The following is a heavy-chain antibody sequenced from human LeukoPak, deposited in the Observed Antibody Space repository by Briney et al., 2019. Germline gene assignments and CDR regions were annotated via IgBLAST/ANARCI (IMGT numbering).Heavy chain of an antibody. D-gene: IGHD3-22*01. CDR1: GGSFSGYY. CDR2: INHSGSY. CDR3: ARRVVVIRDIDY. V-gene: IGHV4-34*01. J-gene: IGHJ4*02. Sequence: SETLSLTCAVYGGSFSGYYWSWIRQPPGKGLEWIGEINHSGSYNYNPSLKSRVTISVDTSKNQFSLKLSSVADADTAVYYCARRVVVIRDIDYWGQGTLVTVSS.